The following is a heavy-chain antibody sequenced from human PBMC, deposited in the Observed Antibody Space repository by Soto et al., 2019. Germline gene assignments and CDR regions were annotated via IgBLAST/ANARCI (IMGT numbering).Heavy chain of an antibody. J-gene: IGHJ4*02. Sequence: GSLRLSCAASGFTFSSYAMHWVRQAPGKGLEWVAVISYDGSNKYYADSVKGRFTISRDNSKNTLYLQMNSLRAEDTAVYYCARDPYSSGWYSNKEFDYWGQGTLVTVSS. CDR2: ISYDGSNK. D-gene: IGHD6-19*01. CDR1: GFTFSSYA. V-gene: IGHV3-30-3*01. CDR3: ARDPYSSGWYSNKEFDY.